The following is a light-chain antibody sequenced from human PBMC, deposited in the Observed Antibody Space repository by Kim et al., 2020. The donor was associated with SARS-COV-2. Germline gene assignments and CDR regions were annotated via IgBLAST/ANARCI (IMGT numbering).Light chain of an antibody. CDR3: QAWDSSTWV. J-gene: IGLJ3*02. CDR2: QDR. V-gene: IGLV3-1*01. CDR1: KLGDKY. Sequence: GSPGQTASITCSGDKLGDKYASWYQQKPGQSPVLVIYQDRKRPSGIPERFSGSNSGNTATLTISGTQAMDEADYYCQAWDSSTWVFGGGTQLTVL.